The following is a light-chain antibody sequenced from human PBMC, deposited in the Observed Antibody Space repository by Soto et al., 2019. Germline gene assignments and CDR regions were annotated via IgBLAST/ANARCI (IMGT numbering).Light chain of an antibody. Sequence: SSELTQPPSVSVAPGQTASITCGGNNIGSKSVHWYQQKPGQAPVLVVYDDGDRPSGIPERFSGSNSGNTATLSISRVEAGDEADYYCQVWDSWSHHWVFGGGTQLTVL. CDR2: DDG. V-gene: IGLV3-21*02. CDR3: QVWDSWSHHWV. CDR1: NIGSKS. J-gene: IGLJ3*02.